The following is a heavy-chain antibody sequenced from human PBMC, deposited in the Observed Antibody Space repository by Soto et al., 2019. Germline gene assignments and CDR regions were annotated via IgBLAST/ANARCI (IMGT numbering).Heavy chain of an antibody. J-gene: IGHJ6*02. CDR3: AKDNQVVVTATYYYYYGMDV. V-gene: IGHV3-23*01. CDR2: ISGSGGST. CDR1: GFTFSSYA. Sequence: PGGSVRLSCXASGFTFSSYAMSWVRQAPGKGLEWVSAISGSGGSTYYADSVKGRFTISRDNSKNTLYLQMNSLRAEDTAVYYCAKDNQVVVTATYYYYYGMDVWGQGTTVTVSS. D-gene: IGHD2-21*02.